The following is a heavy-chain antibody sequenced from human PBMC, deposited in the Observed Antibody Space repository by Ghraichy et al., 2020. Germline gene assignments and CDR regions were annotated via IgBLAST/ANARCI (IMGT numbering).Heavy chain of an antibody. CDR1: GFTFSTYS. J-gene: IGHJ4*02. V-gene: IGHV3-48*02. CDR2: ISPTGDTT. D-gene: IGHD2-15*01. Sequence: ETLSLTCAASGFTFSTYSMNWVRQAPGRGLEWLSFISPTGDTTYYADSVKGRFTIFRDNAKNSLFLQLNSLRDEDTAVYYCARDMSQVGFAYLFDSWGQGTLVTVSS. CDR3: ARDMSQVGFAYLFDS.